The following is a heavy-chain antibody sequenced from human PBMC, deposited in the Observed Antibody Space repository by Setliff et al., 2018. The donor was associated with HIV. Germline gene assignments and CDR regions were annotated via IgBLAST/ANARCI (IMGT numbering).Heavy chain of an antibody. CDR2: ISSSGTYI. J-gene: IGHJ4*02. Sequence: PGGSLRLSCAASGFSFNTYSMSWVRQAPGKGLEWVSSISSSGTYIYYADSMKGRFTISRDKAGNSLYLQMNNVRAEDTAVYCCTRMIPPRSNRFSSGWFDYWGQGTVVTVSS. V-gene: IGHV3-21*01. CDR3: TRMIPPRSNRFSSGWFDY. CDR1: GFSFNTYS. D-gene: IGHD6-19*01.